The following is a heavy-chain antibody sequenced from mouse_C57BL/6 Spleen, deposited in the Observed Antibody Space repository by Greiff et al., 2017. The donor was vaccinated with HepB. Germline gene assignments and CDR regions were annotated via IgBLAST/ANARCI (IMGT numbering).Heavy chain of an antibody. D-gene: IGHD2-3*01. CDR1: GYTFTSYW. CDR2: IYPSDSET. CDR3: ARRLLRYYYAMDY. V-gene: IGHV1-61*01. Sequence: QVQLQQPGAELVRPGSSVKLSCKASGYTFTSYWMDWVKQRPGQGLEWIGNIYPSDSETHYNQKFKDKATLTVDKSSSTAYMQLSSLTSEDSAVYYCARRLLRYYYAMDYWGQGTSVRLL. J-gene: IGHJ4*01.